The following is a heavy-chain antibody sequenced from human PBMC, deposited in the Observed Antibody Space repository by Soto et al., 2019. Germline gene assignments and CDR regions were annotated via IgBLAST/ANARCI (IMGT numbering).Heavy chain of an antibody. J-gene: IGHJ6*03. D-gene: IGHD3-9*01. CDR2: INHSGST. Sequence: VQLQQWGAGLLKPSETLSLTCAVYGGSFSGYYWSWIRQPPGKGLEWIGEINHSGSTNYNPSLTSRVTISVDTSKNQFSLKLSSVTAADTAVYYCARVVLRYFDWLSYYYYYYYMDVWGKGTTVTVSS. CDR1: GGSFSGYY. V-gene: IGHV4-34*01. CDR3: ARVVLRYFDWLSYYYYYYYMDV.